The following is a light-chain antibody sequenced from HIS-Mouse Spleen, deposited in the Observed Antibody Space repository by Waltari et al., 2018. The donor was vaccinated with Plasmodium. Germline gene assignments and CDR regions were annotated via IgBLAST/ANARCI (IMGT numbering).Light chain of an antibody. CDR3: QSADSSGTYQV. CDR1: ALPKQY. J-gene: IGLJ2*01. V-gene: IGLV3-25*03. Sequence: SYELTQPPSVSVSPGQTARITCSGDALPKQYAYWYQLKPGHAPVLVNYNDSERPSGIPERFSGSSTGTTVTLTISGVQAEDEADYYCQSADSSGTYQVFGGGTKLTVL. CDR2: NDS.